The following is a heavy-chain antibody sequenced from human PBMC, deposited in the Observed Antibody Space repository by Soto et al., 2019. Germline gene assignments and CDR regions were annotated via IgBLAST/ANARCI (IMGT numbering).Heavy chain of an antibody. CDR2: ISAYNGNT. D-gene: IGHD2-2*01. Sequence: QVQLVQSGAEVKKPGASVKVSCKASGYTFTSYGISWVRQAPGQGLEWMGWISAYNGNTNYAQKLQGRVTMTTDTSTSTAYMELRSLRSDDTAVYYCARSGALGYCSSTSCYRYFDYCGQGTLVTVSS. CDR3: ARSGALGYCSSTSCYRYFDY. J-gene: IGHJ4*02. CDR1: GYTFTSYG. V-gene: IGHV1-18*01.